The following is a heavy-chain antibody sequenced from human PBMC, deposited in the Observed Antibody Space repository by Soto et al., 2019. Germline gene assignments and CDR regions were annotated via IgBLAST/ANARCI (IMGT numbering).Heavy chain of an antibody. V-gene: IGHV1-3*05. CDR1: GYTFTSYA. D-gene: IGHD2-21*02. J-gene: IGHJ4*02. Sequence: QVQLVQSGAEEKKPGASVKVSCKASGYTFTSYAMHWVRQGPGQRLEWMGWINAGNGNTKYSPKFQGRVTITRDTSASTAYMELSSLRSEDTAVYYCARSIVVVPALDYWGQGTLVTVSS. CDR2: INAGNGNT. CDR3: ARSIVVVPALDY.